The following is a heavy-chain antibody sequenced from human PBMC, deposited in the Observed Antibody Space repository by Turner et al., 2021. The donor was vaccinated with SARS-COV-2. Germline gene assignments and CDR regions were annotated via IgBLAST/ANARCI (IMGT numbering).Heavy chain of an antibody. D-gene: IGHD3-10*01. Sequence: QITLTESGPTRVKPPQTLTLTCTFPGFSPSTSGVGGGWIRQPPGKALEWLAIIYWNDGKRYSPSLKSRLTITKDTSKNQVVLTMTNMDPVDTATYYCAHSEVSGFAEANFDYWGQGTLVTVSS. J-gene: IGHJ4*02. CDR3: AHSEVSGFAEANFDY. V-gene: IGHV2-5*01. CDR2: IYWNDGK. CDR1: GFSPSTSGVG.